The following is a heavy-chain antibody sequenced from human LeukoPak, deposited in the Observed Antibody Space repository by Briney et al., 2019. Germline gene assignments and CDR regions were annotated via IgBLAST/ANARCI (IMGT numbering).Heavy chain of an antibody. CDR3: TRDEYKGSATFNY. Sequence: SVKVSCKASGGTFRSAAMSWVRQAPGQGLEWVGHIILMFGTTTYAQKFQGRVTISADESTTTVYMELSSLTSDDTAIYYCTRDEYKGSATFNYWGQGTQVIVSS. V-gene: IGHV1-69*13. CDR1: GGTFRSAA. D-gene: IGHD1-1*01. CDR2: IILMFGTT. J-gene: IGHJ4*02.